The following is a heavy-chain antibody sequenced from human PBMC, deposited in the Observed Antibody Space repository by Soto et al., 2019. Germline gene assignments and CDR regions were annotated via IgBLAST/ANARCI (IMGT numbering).Heavy chain of an antibody. Sequence: QVQLLESGPGLVKSSQTLSLTCTVSGGSIRGGTSYWTWIRQHPGKGPEWLGHIYHNGATYYNPSPRSRLLMSLDLSPNQFSLNLRSLTDADTAVYYCARGSEDPAWGGWFDPWGQGTLVTVSS. CDR2: IYHNGAT. CDR1: GGSIRGGTSY. J-gene: IGHJ5*02. CDR3: ARGSEDPAWGGWFDP. D-gene: IGHD3-16*01. V-gene: IGHV4-31*03.